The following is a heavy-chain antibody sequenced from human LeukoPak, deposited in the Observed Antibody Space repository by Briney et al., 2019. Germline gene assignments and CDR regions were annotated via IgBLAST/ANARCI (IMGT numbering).Heavy chain of an antibody. CDR1: GFTLSSYA. V-gene: IGHV3-23*01. Sequence: GGSLRLPCTASGFTLSSYAMSWVRQAPGKGLEWVSAISDSGNTYHADSVKGRFTISRDSSKNTLFLQMNRLRPEDAAVYYCAKAPVTTCRGAYCYPFDYWGQGTLVTVSS. CDR2: ISDSGNT. D-gene: IGHD2-21*01. J-gene: IGHJ4*02. CDR3: AKAPVTTCRGAYCYPFDY.